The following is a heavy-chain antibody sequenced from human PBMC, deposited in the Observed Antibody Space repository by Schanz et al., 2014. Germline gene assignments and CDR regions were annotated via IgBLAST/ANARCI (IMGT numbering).Heavy chain of an antibody. V-gene: IGHV1-2*02. D-gene: IGHD2-2*01. CDR2: INPNSGGT. CDR3: ARERGRGYCSRTSCSKDYGMDV. Sequence: QVQLVQSGAEVKKPGASVKVSCKASGYSFTDYYIHWVRQAPGQGLEWMGWINPNSGGTNYPQRCQGRVTTSRDTSSRTVYMQLSRLTSDDTAVYFCARERGRGYCSRTSCSKDYGMDVGGQGTTVTVSS. J-gene: IGHJ6*02. CDR1: GYSFTDYY.